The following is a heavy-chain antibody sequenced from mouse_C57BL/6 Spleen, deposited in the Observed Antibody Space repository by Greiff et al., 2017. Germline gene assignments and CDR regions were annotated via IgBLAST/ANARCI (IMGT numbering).Heavy chain of an antibody. Sequence: VQRVESGAELVKPGASVKISCKASGYAFSSYWMNWVKQRPGKGLEWIGQIYPGDGDTNYNGKFKGKATLTADKSSSTAYMQLSSLTSEDSAVYFCARAEAYAMDYWGQGTSVTVSS. CDR2: IYPGDGDT. J-gene: IGHJ4*01. CDR1: GYAFSSYW. CDR3: ARAEAYAMDY. V-gene: IGHV1-80*01.